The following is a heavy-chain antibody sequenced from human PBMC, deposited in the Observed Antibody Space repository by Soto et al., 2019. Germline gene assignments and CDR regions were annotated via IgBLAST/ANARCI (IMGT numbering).Heavy chain of an antibody. D-gene: IGHD2-15*01. CDR2: IIPIFGTA. V-gene: IGHV1-69*13. J-gene: IGHJ4*02. CDR1: GYTFTSYA. Sequence: SVKVSCKASGYTFTSYAMHWVRQAPGQGLEWMGGIIPIFGTANYAQKFQGRVTITADESTSTAYMELSSLRSEDTAVYYCASGGYCSGGSCYGAERNDYWGQGTLVTVSS. CDR3: ASGGYCSGGSCYGAERNDY.